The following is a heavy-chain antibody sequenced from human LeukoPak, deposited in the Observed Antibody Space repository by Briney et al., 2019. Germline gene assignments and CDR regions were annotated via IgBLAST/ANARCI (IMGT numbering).Heavy chain of an antibody. J-gene: IGHJ4*02. V-gene: IGHV3-23*01. D-gene: IGHD3-9*01. CDR1: GFTFSTYG. Sequence: GGSLRLSCAASGFTFSTYGMHWVRQAPGKGLEWVSAISGSGGSTYYADSVKGRFTISRDNSKNTLYLQMNSLRAEDTAVYYCTLVTAKTYYFDYWGQGTLVTVSS. CDR3: TLVTAKTYYFDY. CDR2: ISGSGGST.